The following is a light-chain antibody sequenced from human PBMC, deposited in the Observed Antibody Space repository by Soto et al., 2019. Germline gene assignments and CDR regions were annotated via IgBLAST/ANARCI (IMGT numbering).Light chain of an antibody. J-gene: IGLJ1*01. V-gene: IGLV2-14*02. CDR2: EGH. Sequence: QSVLAQPASVSGSPGQSITISCTGASGYVGTYSLVSWYQQHPGKAPKVVIYEGHKRPSGVPDRFSGSTSVNTASLTISGLQTDDEADYYCCLYTSSSTLVFGTGTKVTVL. CDR1: SGYVGTYSL. CDR3: CLYTSSSTLV.